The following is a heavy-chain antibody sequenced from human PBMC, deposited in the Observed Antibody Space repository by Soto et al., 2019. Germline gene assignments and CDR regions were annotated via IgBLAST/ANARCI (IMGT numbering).Heavy chain of an antibody. CDR1: GYTFTSYG. D-gene: IGHD5-18*01. CDR3: ARVPYSSGLLFYLEY. J-gene: IGHJ4*02. Sequence: GASVKVSCKASGYTFTSYGISWVRQAPGQGLEWMGWISAYNGNTNYAQKLQGRVTMTRDTSTSTVYMEVSSLRSDDTALYYCARVPYSSGLLFYLEYWGQGTLVTVSS. CDR2: ISAYNGNT. V-gene: IGHV1-18*04.